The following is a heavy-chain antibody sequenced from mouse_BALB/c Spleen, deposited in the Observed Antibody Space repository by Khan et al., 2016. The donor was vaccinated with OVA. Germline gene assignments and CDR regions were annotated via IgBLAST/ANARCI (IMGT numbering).Heavy chain of an antibody. Sequence: EVQLVESGPGLVKPSQSLSLTCTVTGYSITSDYAWNWIRQFPGNKLEWMGYISSSGSTNYNPALKSRISITRDTSKNQFFLQFNSVTTEETATCYCARDGSRYNYAMDYWGQGTSVTVSS. CDR1: GYSITSDYA. CDR2: ISSSGST. D-gene: IGHD2-3*01. CDR3: ARDGSRYNYAMDY. V-gene: IGHV3-2*02. J-gene: IGHJ4*01.